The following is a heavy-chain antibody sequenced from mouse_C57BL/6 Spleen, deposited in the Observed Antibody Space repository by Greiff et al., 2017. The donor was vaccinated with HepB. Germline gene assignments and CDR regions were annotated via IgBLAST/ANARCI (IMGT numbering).Heavy chain of an antibody. V-gene: IGHV1-61*01. Sequence: QVQLQQPGAELVRPGSSVKLSCKASGYTFTSYWMDWVKQRPGQGLEWIGNIYPSDSETHYNQKFKDKATLTVDKSSSTAYMQLSSLTSEDSAVYYCARQKIYDYDGARDYWGQGTSVTVSS. CDR1: GYTFTSYW. CDR2: IYPSDSET. J-gene: IGHJ4*01. CDR3: ARQKIYDYDGARDY. D-gene: IGHD2-4*01.